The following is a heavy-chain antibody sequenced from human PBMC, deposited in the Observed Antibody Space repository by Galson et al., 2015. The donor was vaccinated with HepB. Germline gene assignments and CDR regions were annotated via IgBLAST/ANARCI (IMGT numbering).Heavy chain of an antibody. CDR2: ISHNTLYT. CDR3: VRVADSDYGDHTHFDY. Sequence: SLRLSCAASGFTFSSYTMNWVRQAPGKGLEWISYISHNTLYTYYADSVKGRFTISRDNVKNSMYLQMNSLRAEDTAVYYCVRVADSDYGDHTHFDYWGQGTLVTVSS. D-gene: IGHD4-17*01. CDR1: GFTFSSYT. J-gene: IGHJ4*02. V-gene: IGHV3-21*05.